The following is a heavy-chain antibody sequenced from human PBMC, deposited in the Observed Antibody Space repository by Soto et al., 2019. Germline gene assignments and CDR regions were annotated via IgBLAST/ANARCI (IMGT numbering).Heavy chain of an antibody. J-gene: IGHJ4*02. D-gene: IGHD2-15*01. CDR1: GFSINGSA. CDR2: MRSKAKGSST. V-gene: IGHV3-73*01. CDR3: SSPAKPGDIGLLNEY. Sequence: PGGSLRLSCAASGFSINGSAIHWVRQASGKGLEWVGRMRSKAKGSSTAYAASVKGRFTISRDDSQNVAYLQMNSLKIEDTAVYYCSSPAKPGDIGLLNEYWGQGTLVTVSS.